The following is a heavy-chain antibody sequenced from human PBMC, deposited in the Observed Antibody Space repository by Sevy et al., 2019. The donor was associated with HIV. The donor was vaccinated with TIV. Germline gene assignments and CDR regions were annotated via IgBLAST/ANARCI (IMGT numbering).Heavy chain of an antibody. V-gene: IGHV3-74*01. CDR1: GFTFDSYW. D-gene: IGHD5-18*01. CDR2: VDIDGSRT. J-gene: IGHJ5*02. Sequence: GGSLRLSCAASGFTFDSYWLHWVRQDPWKGLEWVSCVDIDGSRTEYADSVKGRFTISRDNAKNMLYLEMNSLRVEDTAEYYCARGTALGWFHPWGQGTQVTVSS. CDR3: ARGTALGWFHP.